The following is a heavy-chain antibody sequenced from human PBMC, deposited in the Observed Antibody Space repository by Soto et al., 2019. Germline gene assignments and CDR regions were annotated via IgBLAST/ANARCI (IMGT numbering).Heavy chain of an antibody. CDR2: ISSNSNSI. CDR3: TVYYYASSGNYHDY. D-gene: IGHD3-22*01. V-gene: IGHV3-48*02. Sequence: LRLSCAASGFSFSSESMNWVRQAPGKGLEYVSYISSNSNSIYYADSVKGRFTISRDNAKNSLYLQMNSLRDEDTAVYYCTVYYYASSGNYHDYWGQEPPVTVS. CDR1: GFSFSSES. J-gene: IGHJ4*02.